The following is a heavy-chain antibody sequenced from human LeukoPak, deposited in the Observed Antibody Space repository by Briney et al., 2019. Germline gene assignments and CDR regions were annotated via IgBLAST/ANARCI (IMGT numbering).Heavy chain of an antibody. J-gene: IGHJ6*03. CDR3: ASGSAAGNYYYYMDV. V-gene: IGHV1-8*02. D-gene: IGHD6-13*01. Sequence: APVKVSCKASGSTFSSYAINWVRQATGQGLEWMGWMNPNSGNTGYAQKFQGRVTMTRNTSISTAYMELSSLRSEDTAVYYCASGSAAGNYYYYMDVWGKGTAVTISS. CDR2: MNPNSGNT. CDR1: GSTFSSYA.